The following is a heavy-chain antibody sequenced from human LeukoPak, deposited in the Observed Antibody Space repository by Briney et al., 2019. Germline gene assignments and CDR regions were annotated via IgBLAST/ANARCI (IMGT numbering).Heavy chain of an antibody. Sequence: PGGPLRLSCAASGFTFSSHAMHWVRQAPGKGLEYVSAISSNGGSTYYANSVKGRFSISRDNSKNTLYLQMGSLRAEDTAVYYCARGGFLNDYTNYDYWGQGTLVTVSS. V-gene: IGHV3-64*01. CDR3: ARGGFLNDYTNYDY. D-gene: IGHD4-11*01. CDR2: ISSNGGST. J-gene: IGHJ4*02. CDR1: GFTFSSHA.